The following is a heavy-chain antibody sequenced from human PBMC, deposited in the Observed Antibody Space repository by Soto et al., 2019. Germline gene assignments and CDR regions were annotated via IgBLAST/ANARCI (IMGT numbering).Heavy chain of an antibody. J-gene: IGHJ4*02. V-gene: IGHV3-33*01. CDR3: ARDSMITFGGVDY. CDR1: GFTFSSYG. D-gene: IGHD3-16*01. Sequence: QVQLVESGGGVVQPGRSLRLSCAASGFTFSSYGMHWVRQAPGKGLEWVAVIWYDGSNKYYADSVKGRFTISRDNSKNTLYLQMNSLRAEDTALYYCARDSMITFGGVDYWGQGTLVTVSS. CDR2: IWYDGSNK.